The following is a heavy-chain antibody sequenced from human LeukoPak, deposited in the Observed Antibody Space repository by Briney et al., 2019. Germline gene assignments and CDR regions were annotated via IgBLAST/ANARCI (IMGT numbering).Heavy chain of an antibody. V-gene: IGHV3-23*01. CDR3: AKSDCGGDCHLLDY. J-gene: IGHJ4*02. CDR2: FGGSGGTI. CDR1: GFSLSTYA. D-gene: IGHD2-21*02. Sequence: GGSLRLSCAASGFSLSTYAMSWVRQAPGKGLEWVSHFGGSGGTIYYADSVKGRFTISRDNSKNTLYLQMNSLRAEDTAVYYCAKSDCGGDCHLLDYWGQGSLVTVSS.